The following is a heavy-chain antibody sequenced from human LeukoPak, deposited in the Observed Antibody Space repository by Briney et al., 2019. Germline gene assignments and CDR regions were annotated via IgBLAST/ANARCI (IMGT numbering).Heavy chain of an antibody. CDR2: IKQDGSEK. D-gene: IGHD5-12*01. CDR1: GFTFGSYW. Sequence: GGSLRLSCAASGFTFGSYWMSWVRQAPGKGLEWVANIKQDGSEKYYVDSVKGRFTISRDNTKNSLYLQMNSLRAEDTAVYYCAKARSGYAEDAFDIWGQGTMVTVSS. J-gene: IGHJ3*02. V-gene: IGHV3-7*02. CDR3: AKARSGYAEDAFDI.